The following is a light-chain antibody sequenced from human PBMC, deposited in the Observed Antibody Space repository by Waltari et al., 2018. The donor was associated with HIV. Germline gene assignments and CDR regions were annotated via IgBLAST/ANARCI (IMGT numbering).Light chain of an antibody. J-gene: IGKJ2*01. CDR3: QQRKYLYT. CDR2: GVS. V-gene: IGKV3-11*01. CDR1: QTVSTF. Sequence: EIVLTQSPATLSLSPGETVTLSCRASQTVSTFLALYQQKPGQSPRLLISGVSARAPGIPVRFSGSGSETDFTLTISGLEPDDFAVYFCQQRKYLYTFGQGTKVEI.